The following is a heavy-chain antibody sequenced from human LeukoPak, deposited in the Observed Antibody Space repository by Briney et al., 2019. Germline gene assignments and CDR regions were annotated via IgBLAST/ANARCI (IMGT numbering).Heavy chain of an antibody. CDR1: VGSINSGNW. D-gene: IGHD2-2*02. CDR2: IYHNGTP. J-gene: IGHJ6*02. Sequence: SGTLSLTCAVSVGSINSGNWWSWVRQSPGKGLEWIGEIYHNGTPNYNPSLKSRVTISADTSKNHFSLKTTSVTAADTAVYYCATAPILRGEGGEHYKYGMDVWGQGTTVIVSS. CDR3: ATAPILRGEGGEHYKYGMDV. V-gene: IGHV4-4*02.